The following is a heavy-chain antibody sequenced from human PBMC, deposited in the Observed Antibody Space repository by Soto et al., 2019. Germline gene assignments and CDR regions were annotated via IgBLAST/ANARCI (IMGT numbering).Heavy chain of an antibody. CDR3: ARLGSIAAAGTPDY. J-gene: IGHJ4*02. CDR2: ISGSGSTI. CDR1: GFTFSDYY. D-gene: IGHD6-13*01. Sequence: LRLSCAASGFTFSDYYMSWFRQAPGKGLEWVSYISGSGSTIHDADSVKGRFTISRDNAKNSLYLQMNSLRAEDTAVYYCARLGSIAAAGTPDYWGQGTLVTVSS. V-gene: IGHV3-11*01.